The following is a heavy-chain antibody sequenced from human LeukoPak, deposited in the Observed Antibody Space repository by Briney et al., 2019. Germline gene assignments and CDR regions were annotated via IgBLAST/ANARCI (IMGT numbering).Heavy chain of an antibody. D-gene: IGHD3-10*01. CDR2: ISGSGGST. CDR1: GFTFSSCA. CDR3: AKEYYGSGSLTYDY. V-gene: IGHV3-23*01. J-gene: IGHJ4*02. Sequence: GGSLRLSCAASGFTFSSCAMSWVRQAPGKGLEWVSAISGSGGSTYYADSVKGRFTISRDNSKNTLYLQMNSLRAEDTAVYYCAKEYYGSGSLTYDYWGQGTLVTVSS.